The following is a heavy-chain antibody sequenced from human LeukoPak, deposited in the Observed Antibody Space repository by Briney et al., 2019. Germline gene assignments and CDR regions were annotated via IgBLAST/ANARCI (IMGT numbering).Heavy chain of an antibody. V-gene: IGHV5-51*01. CDR2: IHPGDSDT. CDR1: GYRFTSYW. Sequence: GESLKISCKGSGYRFTSYWIGWVRQMPGKGLEWMGIIHPGDSDTRYGPSFQGQVTISADKSIRTAHLQWSSLKASDTAIYYCARGGYGLRYFDYWGQGTLVTVSS. J-gene: IGHJ4*02. CDR3: ARGGYGLRYFDY. D-gene: IGHD3-16*01.